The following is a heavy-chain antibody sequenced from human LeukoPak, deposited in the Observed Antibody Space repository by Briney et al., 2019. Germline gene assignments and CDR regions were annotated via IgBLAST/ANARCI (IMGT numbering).Heavy chain of an antibody. Sequence: PGGSLRLSCAASGFTFSSYAMSWVRQAPGKGLEWVSAISGSGGSTYYADSVEGRFTISRDNSKNTLYLQMNSLRAEDTAVYYCAASAWELRPFYMDVWGKGTTVTVSS. J-gene: IGHJ6*03. D-gene: IGHD1-26*01. V-gene: IGHV3-23*01. CDR3: AASAWELRPFYMDV. CDR2: ISGSGGST. CDR1: GFTFSSYA.